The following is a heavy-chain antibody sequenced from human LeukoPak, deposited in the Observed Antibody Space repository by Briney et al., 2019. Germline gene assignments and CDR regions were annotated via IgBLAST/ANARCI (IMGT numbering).Heavy chain of an antibody. CDR1: GYTFTSYY. CDR3: ARAGRDGYKIDY. Sequence: ASVKVSCKASGYTFTSYYMHWVRQAPGQGLEWMGINNPSGGSTSYAQKFQGRVTMTRDTSTSTVYMELSSLRSEDTAVYYCARAGRDGYKIDYWGQRTLVTVSS. V-gene: IGHV1-46*01. D-gene: IGHD5-24*01. J-gene: IGHJ4*02. CDR2: NNPSGGST.